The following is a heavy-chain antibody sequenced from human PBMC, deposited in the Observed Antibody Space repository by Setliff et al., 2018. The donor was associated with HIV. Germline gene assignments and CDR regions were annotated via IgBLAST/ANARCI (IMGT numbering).Heavy chain of an antibody. CDR2: IIPIFGTT. D-gene: IGHD2-21*02. V-gene: IGHV1-69*13. J-gene: IGHJ4*02. CDR1: GGTFSRYS. CDR3: ARGRHAVVVTALEHDY. Sequence: SVKVSCKASGGTFSRYSITWVRQAPGQGLEWVGGIIPIFGTTNYAQNFQGRVTISADESTSTAYMELSSLRSEDTAVYYCARGRHAVVVTALEHDYWGQGTLVTVSS.